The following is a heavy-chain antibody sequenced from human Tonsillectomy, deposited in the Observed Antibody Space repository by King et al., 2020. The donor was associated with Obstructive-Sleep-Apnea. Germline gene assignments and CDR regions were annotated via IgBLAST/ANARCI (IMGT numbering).Heavy chain of an antibody. V-gene: IGHV4-59*01. D-gene: IGHD5-12*01. J-gene: IGHJ4*02. CDR1: GGSISSYY. CDR3: ARDSGSGYDYGIDY. Sequence: QLQESGPGLVKPSETLSLTCTVSGGSISSYYWSWIRQPPGKGLEWIGYIYYSGSTNYNPSLNSRVTISVDTSKNQFSLKLSSVTAADTAVYYCARDSGSGYDYGIDYWGQGTLVTVSS. CDR2: IYYSGST.